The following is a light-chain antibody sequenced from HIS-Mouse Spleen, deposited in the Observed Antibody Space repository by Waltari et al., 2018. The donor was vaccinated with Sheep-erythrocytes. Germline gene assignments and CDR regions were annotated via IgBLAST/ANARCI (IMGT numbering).Light chain of an antibody. V-gene: IGLV3-1*01. J-gene: IGLJ1*01. CDR2: QDT. CDR1: KVGDKS. Sequence: SSELTQPPSVSVSPGQTASITCSGDKVGDKSACWYQQKPGQSPVLVIYQDTKRPSGIPQRFSGSNSGNTATLTISGTQAEDEADYYCCSYAGSYKHVFATGTKVTGL. CDR3: CSYAGSYKHV.